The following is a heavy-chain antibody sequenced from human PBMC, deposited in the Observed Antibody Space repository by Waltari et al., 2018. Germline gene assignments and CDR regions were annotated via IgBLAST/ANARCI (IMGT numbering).Heavy chain of an antibody. CDR1: GYSFTSSW. CDR3: ARLYRAFGVVINLPDY. V-gene: IGHV5-10-1*03. J-gene: IGHJ4*02. Sequence: EVQLVQSGAEVKKPGVSLRISCKGSGYSFTSSWISWVRQRPGKGLEWMGRIDPSDSYTNYSPSFQGHVTISADKSISTAYLQWSSLKASDTAMYYCARLYRAFGVVINLPDYWGQGTLVTVSS. CDR2: IDPSDSYT. D-gene: IGHD3-3*01.